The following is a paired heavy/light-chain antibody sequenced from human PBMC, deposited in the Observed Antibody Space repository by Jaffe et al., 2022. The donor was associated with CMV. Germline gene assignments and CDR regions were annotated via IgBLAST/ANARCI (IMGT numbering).Heavy chain of an antibody. V-gene: IGHV1-46*01. CDR2: INPGGDIA. CDR3: ARGGSTSIGGTGYFSGMDV. CDR1: GDILTTYY. Sequence: QVQLVQSGTEVKKPGASVKLSCKASGDILTTYYTHWVRQAPGQGLEWMGIINPGGDIANYAQNFRGRVTMTRDTSTSTVYMVLSSLRSEDTAVYYCARGGSTSIGGTGYFSGMDVWGQGTTVTVSS. J-gene: IGHJ6*02. D-gene: IGHD2-8*02.
Light chain of an antibody. CDR3: AAWDDRLSGWL. J-gene: IGLJ3*02. V-gene: IGLV1-47*01. CDR1: SSNIGNNY. CDR2: RNY. Sequence: QSVLTQPPSASGTPGQRVTISCSGSSSNIGNNYVYWYQQLPGTAPKLLIYRNYQRPSGVPDRFSGSKSGASASLAISGLRSEDETIYYCAAWDDRLSGWLFGGGTTLTVL.